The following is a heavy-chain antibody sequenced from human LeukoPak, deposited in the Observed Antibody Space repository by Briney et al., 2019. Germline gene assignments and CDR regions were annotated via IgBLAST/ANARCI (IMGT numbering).Heavy chain of an antibody. CDR2: IYTGGST. V-gene: IGHV3-53*01. J-gene: IGHJ4*02. CDR1: GFTFSTYA. Sequence: GGSLRLSCAASGFTFSTYAMSWVRQAPGRGLEWVSVIYTGGSTYYAASVKGRFTISRDNSKNTLCLQMNSLRAEDTAVYYCARDNYGGSLDFWGQGTLVTVSS. D-gene: IGHD4-23*01. CDR3: ARDNYGGSLDF.